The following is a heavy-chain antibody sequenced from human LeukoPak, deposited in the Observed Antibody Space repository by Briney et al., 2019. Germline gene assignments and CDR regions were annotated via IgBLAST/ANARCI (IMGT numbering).Heavy chain of an antibody. CDR2: ISWDGGST. V-gene: IGHV3-43*01. CDR1: GFNFDDYT. CDR3: AKDGVNMTHSSSWYRSHYYYMDV. D-gene: IGHD6-13*01. J-gene: IGHJ6*03. Sequence: GGSLRLSCAASGFNFDDYTMHWVRQAPGKGLEWVSLISWDGGSTYYADSVKGRFTISRDNSKNSLYLQMNSLRTEDTALYYCAKDGVNMTHSSSWYRSHYYYMDVWGKGTTVTVSS.